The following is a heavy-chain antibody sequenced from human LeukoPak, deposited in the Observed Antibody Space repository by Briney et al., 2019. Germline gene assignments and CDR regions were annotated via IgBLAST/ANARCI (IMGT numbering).Heavy chain of an antibody. Sequence: SETLSLTCTVSGGSISIYYWSWIRQPPGKGLEWIGYIYYSGSTNYNPSLKSRVTISVDTSKNQFSLKLSSVTAADTAVYYCAGSVLRYFDWLLPFDYWGQGTLVTVSS. J-gene: IGHJ4*02. CDR3: AGSVLRYFDWLLPFDY. CDR2: IYYSGST. CDR1: GGSISIYY. V-gene: IGHV4-59*01. D-gene: IGHD3-9*01.